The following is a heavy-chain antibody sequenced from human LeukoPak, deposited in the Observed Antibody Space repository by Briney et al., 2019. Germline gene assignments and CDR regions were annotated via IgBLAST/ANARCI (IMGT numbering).Heavy chain of an antibody. D-gene: IGHD5-18*01. V-gene: IGHV4-34*01. CDR2: INHSGST. CDR1: GGSFIGYY. CDR3: ARVGYSYVINDWSRTGLGAYPTKYYYHMDV. J-gene: IGHJ6*03. Sequence: QPSETLSLTCAVYGGSFIGYYWSWIRQPPGKGLEWIGEINHSGSTNYNPSRKSRVTISGDTSKNQFSPKLSSVTAADTAVYFCARVGYSYVINDWSRTGLGAYPTKYYYHMDVWGKGTTVTVSS.